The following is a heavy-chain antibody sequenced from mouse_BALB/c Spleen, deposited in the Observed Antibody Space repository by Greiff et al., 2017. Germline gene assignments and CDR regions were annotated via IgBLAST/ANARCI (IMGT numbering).Heavy chain of an antibody. D-gene: IGHD1-1*01. Sequence: VQLQQSGTVLARPGASVKMSCKASGYSFTSYWMHWVKQRPGQGLEWIGAIYPGNSDTSYNQKFKGKAKLTAVTSASTAYMELSSLTNEDSAVYYCTSHYYGSSYWFAYWGQGTLVTVSA. J-gene: IGHJ3*01. CDR2: IYPGNSDT. CDR3: TSHYYGSSYWFAY. CDR1: GYSFTSYW. V-gene: IGHV1-5*01.